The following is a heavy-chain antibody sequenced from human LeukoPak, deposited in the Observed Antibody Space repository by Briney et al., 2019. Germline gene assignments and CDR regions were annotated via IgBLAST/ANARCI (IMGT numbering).Heavy chain of an antibody. CDR1: GFTFDDYA. Sequence: GRSLRLSCAASGFTFDDYAMHWVRQAPGKGLEWVSGINWNSGSIGYADSVKGRFTISRDNAKNSLYLQMNSLRAEDTALYYCAKGLEDYWGQGTLVTVSS. CDR2: INWNSGSI. CDR3: AKGLEDY. J-gene: IGHJ4*02. V-gene: IGHV3-9*01.